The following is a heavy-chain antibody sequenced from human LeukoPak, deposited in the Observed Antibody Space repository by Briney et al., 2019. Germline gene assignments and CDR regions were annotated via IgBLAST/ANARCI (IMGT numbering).Heavy chain of an antibody. CDR2: IIPILGIA. CDR3: ARDLFFDSSGYDY. D-gene: IGHD3-22*01. Sequence: ASVKVSCKASGGTFSSYAISWVRQAPGPGLEWMGRIIPILGIANYAQKFQGRVTITADKSTSTAYMELSSLRSEDTAVYYCARDLFFDSSGYDYWGQGTLVTVSS. J-gene: IGHJ4*02. CDR1: GGTFSSYA. V-gene: IGHV1-69*04.